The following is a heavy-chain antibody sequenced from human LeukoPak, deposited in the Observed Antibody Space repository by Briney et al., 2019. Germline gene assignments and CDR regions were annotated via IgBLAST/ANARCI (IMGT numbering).Heavy chain of an antibody. D-gene: IGHD3-9*01. CDR2: INHSGST. J-gene: IGHJ2*01. CDR3: ARRSPTYYDILTGYSRNWYFDL. V-gene: IGHV4-34*01. Sequence: SETLSLTCAVYGGSFSGYYWSWIRQPPGKGLGWIGEINHSGSTNYNPSLKSRVTISVDTSKNQFSLKLSSVTAADTAVYYCARRSPTYYDILTGYSRNWYFDLWGRGTLVTVSS. CDR1: GGSFSGYY.